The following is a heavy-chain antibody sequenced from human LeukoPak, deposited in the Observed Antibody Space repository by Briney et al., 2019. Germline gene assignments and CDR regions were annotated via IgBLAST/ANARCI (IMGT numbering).Heavy chain of an antibody. V-gene: IGHV3-21*01. D-gene: IGHD6-13*01. CDR1: GFTFSSYS. CDR3: ARDRIAATGSLYSSAPDY. J-gene: IGHJ4*02. CDR2: ISSSSSYI. Sequence: GGSLRLSCAASGFTFSSYSMNWVRQAPGKGLEWVSSISSSSSYIYYADSVKGRFTISRDNAKNSLYLQMNSLRAEDTAMYYCARDRIAATGSLYSSAPDYWGQGTLITVSS.